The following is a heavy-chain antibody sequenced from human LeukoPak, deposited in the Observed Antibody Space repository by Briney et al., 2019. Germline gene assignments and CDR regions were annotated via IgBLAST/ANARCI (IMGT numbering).Heavy chain of an antibody. Sequence: PGGSLRLSCAASGFTFSSYWMSWVRQAPGKGLEWVANIKQYGSEKYYVDSVKGRFTISRDNAKNSLYLQMNSLRAEDTAVYYCAREGRGYKVAKFDYWGQGTLVTVSS. D-gene: IGHD3-22*01. CDR3: AREGRGYKVAKFDY. CDR2: IKQYGSEK. J-gene: IGHJ4*02. CDR1: GFTFSSYW. V-gene: IGHV3-7*01.